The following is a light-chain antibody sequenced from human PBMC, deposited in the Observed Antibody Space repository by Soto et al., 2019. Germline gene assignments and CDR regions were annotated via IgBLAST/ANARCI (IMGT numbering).Light chain of an antibody. J-gene: IGLJ2*01. V-gene: IGLV1-40*01. CDR2: GNS. CDR3: QCYDSSRSGVV. Sequence: QSVLTQPPSVSGAPGQRVTISCTGSSSNIGAGYDVHWYQQLPGTAPKLLIYGNSNRPSGVPDRFSGSKSGNSASLAITWLQAEDEADYYCQCYDSSRSGVVFGGGTKLTVL. CDR1: SSNIGAGYD.